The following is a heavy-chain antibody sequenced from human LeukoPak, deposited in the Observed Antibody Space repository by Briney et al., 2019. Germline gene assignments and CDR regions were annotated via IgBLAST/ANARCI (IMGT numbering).Heavy chain of an antibody. J-gene: IGHJ4*02. V-gene: IGHV4-59*01. CDR2: IYYSGST. CDR3: AREIAVAGTILFDY. CDR1: GGSISSYY. D-gene: IGHD6-19*01. Sequence: SETLSLTCTVSGGSISSYYWSCIRQPPGKGLEWIGYIYYSGSTNYSPSLKSRVTISVDTSKNQFSLKLSSVTAADTAVYYCAREIAVAGTILFDYWGQGTLVTVSS.